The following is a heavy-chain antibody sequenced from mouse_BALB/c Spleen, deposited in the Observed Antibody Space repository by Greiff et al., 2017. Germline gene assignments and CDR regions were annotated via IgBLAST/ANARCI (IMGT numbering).Heavy chain of an antibody. J-gene: IGHJ3*01. CDR2: INPGSGGT. V-gene: IGHV1-54*01. CDR1: GYAFTNYL. D-gene: IGHD2-12*01. CDR3: ARGDSRRGFAY. Sequence: VKVVESGAELVRPGTSVKVSCKASGYAFTNYLIEWVKQRPGQGLEWIGVINPGSGGTNYNEKFKGKATLTADKSSSTAYMQLSSLTSDDSAVYFCARGDSRRGFAYWGQGTLVTVSA.